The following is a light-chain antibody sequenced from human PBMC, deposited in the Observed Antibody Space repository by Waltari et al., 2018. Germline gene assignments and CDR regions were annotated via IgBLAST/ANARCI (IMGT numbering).Light chain of an antibody. J-gene: IGKJ1*01. CDR1: QSVSRT. CDR3: QHYVRIPAT. CDR2: GAS. V-gene: IGKV3-20*01. Sequence: IVLTQSPGTLSLSPGERATLSCRASQSVSRTLTWYQQKPGQAPKLLIYGASIRATGIPDRFTGSRSGTGFILTISSLEPEDFAKYFCQHYVRIPATFGQWTKVEIK.